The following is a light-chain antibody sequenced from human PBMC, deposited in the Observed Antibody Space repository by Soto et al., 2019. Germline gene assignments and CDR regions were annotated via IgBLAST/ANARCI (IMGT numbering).Light chain of an antibody. V-gene: IGLV2-8*01. CDR1: SSDVGAYDY. CDR2: EIN. CDR3: SSFAGSSNFPYV. J-gene: IGLJ1*01. Sequence: SVLTQPPSASGSPGQSVTISCTGTSSDVGAYDYVSWYQQHPGKAPKLMIYEINKRPSGVPDRFSGSKSGNTASLTVSGLQAEDEADYYCSSFAGSSNFPYVFGTAPNVTVL.